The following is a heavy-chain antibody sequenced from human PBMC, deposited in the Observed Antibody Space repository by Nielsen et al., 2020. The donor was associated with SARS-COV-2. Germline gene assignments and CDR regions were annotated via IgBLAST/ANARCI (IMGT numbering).Heavy chain of an antibody. V-gene: IGHV3-30*02. CDR1: GFTFSSYG. Sequence: GGSLRLSCAASGFTFSSYGMHWVRQAPGKGLEWVAVIWYDGSNKYYADSVKGRFTISRDNSKNTLYLQMSSLRAEDTAVYYCVKVRITMVRGVSIRAYYFDYWGQGTLVTVSS. CDR2: IWYDGSNK. J-gene: IGHJ4*02. CDR3: VKVRITMVRGVSIRAYYFDY. D-gene: IGHD3-10*01.